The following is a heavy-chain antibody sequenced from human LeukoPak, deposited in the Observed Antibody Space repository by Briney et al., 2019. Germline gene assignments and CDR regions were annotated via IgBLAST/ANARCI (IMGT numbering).Heavy chain of an antibody. CDR2: INHSGST. J-gene: IGHJ5*02. V-gene: IGHV4-34*01. D-gene: IGHD6-19*01. CDR1: GGSFSGYY. CDR3: ARGLHIAVAGNWFDP. Sequence: SETLSLTCAVYGGSFSGYYWSWIRQPPGKGLEWIGEINHSGSTNYNPSLESRVTISVDTSKNQFSLKLSSVTAADTAVYYCARGLHIAVAGNWFDPWGQGTLVTVSS.